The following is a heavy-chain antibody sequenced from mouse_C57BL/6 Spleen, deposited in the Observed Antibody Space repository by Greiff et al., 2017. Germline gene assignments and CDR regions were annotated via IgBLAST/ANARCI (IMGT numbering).Heavy chain of an antibody. CDR2: IDPSDSET. Sequence: QVQLQQPGAELVRPGSSVKLSCKASGYTFTSYWMHWVKQRPIQGLEWIGNIDPSDSETHYNQKFKDKATLTVYKSSSTAYMQLISLTSEDSAVYYCARKSYGGYAMDYWGQGTSVTVSS. D-gene: IGHD1-1*02. V-gene: IGHV1-52*01. J-gene: IGHJ4*01. CDR1: GYTFTSYW. CDR3: ARKSYGGYAMDY.